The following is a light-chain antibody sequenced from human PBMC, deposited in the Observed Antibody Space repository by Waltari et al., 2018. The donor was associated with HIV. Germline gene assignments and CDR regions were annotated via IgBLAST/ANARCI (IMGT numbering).Light chain of an antibody. CDR3: AAWDDSLNGVV. J-gene: IGLJ2*01. V-gene: IGLV1-44*01. CDR1: SSHIGSNT. Sequence: QSVLTQPPSASGTPGQRVTISCSGSSSHIGSNTVNWCQQLPGTAPKLLIYSNKQRPSGVPDRFSGSKSGTSASLAISGLQSEDEADYYCAAWDDSLNGVVFGGGTKLTVL. CDR2: SNK.